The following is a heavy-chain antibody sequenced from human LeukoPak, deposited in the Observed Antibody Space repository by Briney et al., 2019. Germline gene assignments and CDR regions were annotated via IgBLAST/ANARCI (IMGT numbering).Heavy chain of an antibody. J-gene: IGHJ4*02. CDR2: ISYDGSNK. V-gene: IGHV3-30*04. CDR3: ARDGQLGGIVVVVADLDY. Sequence: QTGGSLRLSCAASGFTFSSYAMHWVRQAPGKGLEWVAVISYDGSNKYYADSVKGRFTISRDNSKNTLYLQMNSLRAEDTAVYYCARDGQLGGIVVVVADLDYWGQGTLVTVSS. CDR1: GFTFSSYA. D-gene: IGHD2-15*01.